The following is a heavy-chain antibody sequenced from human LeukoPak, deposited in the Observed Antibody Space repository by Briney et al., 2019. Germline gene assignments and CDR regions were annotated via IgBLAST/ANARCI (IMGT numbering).Heavy chain of an antibody. CDR3: ARSPLWFGELGISV. CDR1: GGSISSGGYS. D-gene: IGHD3-10*01. V-gene: IGHV4-30-2*01. CDR2: IYHSGST. Sequence: PSETLSLTCAVSGGSISSGGYSWSWIRQPPGKGLEWIGYIYHSGSTYYNPSLKSRVTISVDRSKNQFSLKLSSVTAADTAVYYCARSPLWFGELGISVWGQGTTVTVSS. J-gene: IGHJ6*02.